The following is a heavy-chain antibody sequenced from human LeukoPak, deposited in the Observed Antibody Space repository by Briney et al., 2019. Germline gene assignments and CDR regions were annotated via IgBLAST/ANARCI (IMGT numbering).Heavy chain of an antibody. CDR3: ARDVYDSSGFFDY. V-gene: IGHV3-21*01. CDR2: ISSSSSYI. J-gene: IGHJ4*02. Sequence: GGSLRLSCAASGFTFSSYSMNWVRQAPGKGLEWVSSISSSSSYIYYADSVKGRFTISRDNAKNSLYLQMNSLRAEDTAVYYCARDVYDSSGFFDYWGQGTRVTVSS. CDR1: GFTFSSYS. D-gene: IGHD3-22*01.